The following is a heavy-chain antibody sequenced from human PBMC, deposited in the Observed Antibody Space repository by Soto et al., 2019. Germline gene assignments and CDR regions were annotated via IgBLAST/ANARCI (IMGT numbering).Heavy chain of an antibody. Sequence: QVQLVESGGGVVQPGRSLRLSCAASGFTFSSYGMHWVRQAPGKGLEWVAVISYDGSNKYYADSVKGRFTISRDNSKNTLYLQMNSLRAEDTAVYYCAKGWCSSTSCSNFDYWGQGTLVTVCS. V-gene: IGHV3-30*18. CDR1: GFTFSSYG. CDR2: ISYDGSNK. CDR3: AKGWCSSTSCSNFDY. D-gene: IGHD2-2*01. J-gene: IGHJ4*02.